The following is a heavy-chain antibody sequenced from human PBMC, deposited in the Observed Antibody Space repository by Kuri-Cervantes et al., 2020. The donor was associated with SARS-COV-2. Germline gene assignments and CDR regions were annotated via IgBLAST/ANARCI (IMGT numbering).Heavy chain of an antibody. V-gene: IGHV4-61*01. Sequence: GSLRLSCTVSGGSISSESYYWSWIRQPPGRGLEWVGHIYHTGSTNYNPSLKSRLTISVDTSKSQFSLKLSSVTAADTAVYYCARSVIIFGGVISDQWGQGTLVTVSS. D-gene: IGHD3-16*02. CDR1: GGSISSESYY. J-gene: IGHJ4*02. CDR3: ARSVIIFGGVISDQ. CDR2: IYHTGST.